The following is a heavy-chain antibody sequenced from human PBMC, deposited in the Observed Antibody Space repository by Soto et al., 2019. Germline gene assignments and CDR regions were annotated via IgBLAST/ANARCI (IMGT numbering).Heavy chain of an antibody. J-gene: IGHJ1*01. Sequence: GGSLRLSCAASGFTFSSYAMHWVRQAPGKGLEWVAVISYEGSNKYYADSVKSRFTISRDNSKNTLYRQMNSLRAEDTAVYYCATSPQSSSWYGYFQHWGQGTLVTVSS. CDR1: GFTFSSYA. V-gene: IGHV3-30-3*01. D-gene: IGHD6-13*01. CDR2: ISYEGSNK. CDR3: ATSPQSSSWYGYFQH.